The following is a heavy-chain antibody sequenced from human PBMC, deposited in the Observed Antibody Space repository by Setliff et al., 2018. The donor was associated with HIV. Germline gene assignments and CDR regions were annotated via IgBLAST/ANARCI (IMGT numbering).Heavy chain of an antibody. D-gene: IGHD6-6*01. CDR2: INYSGTT. J-gene: IGHJ6*03. CDR3: ASEAWTSYRSSSGYYYYYMDV. CDR1: GDSVSSASYY. V-gene: IGHV4-61*01. Sequence: SETLSLTCTVSGDSVSSASYYWSWIRQPPGKGLEWIGYINYSGTTKYNPSLKSRVTISVDTSKNQFSLKLSSVTAADTAVYYCASEAWTSYRSSSGYYYYYMDVWGKGTTVTVS.